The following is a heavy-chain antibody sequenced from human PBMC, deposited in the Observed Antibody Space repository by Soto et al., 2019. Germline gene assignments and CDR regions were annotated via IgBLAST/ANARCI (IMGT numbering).Heavy chain of an antibody. Sequence: PSETLSLTCTVSGGSISSYYWSWIRQPPWKGLEWIGYIYYSGSTNYNPSLKSRVTISVDTSKNQFSLKLSSVTAADTAVYYCAGGVRYYDSSGYYAGDAFDIWGQGTMVTVSS. J-gene: IGHJ3*02. CDR3: AGGVRYYDSSGYYAGDAFDI. D-gene: IGHD3-22*01. V-gene: IGHV4-59*01. CDR2: IYYSGST. CDR1: GGSISSYY.